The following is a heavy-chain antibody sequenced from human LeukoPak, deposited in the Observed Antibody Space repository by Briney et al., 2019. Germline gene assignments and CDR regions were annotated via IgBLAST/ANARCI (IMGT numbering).Heavy chain of an antibody. Sequence: GGSLRLSCAASGFTFSSYGMHWVRQAPGKGLEWVAVIWYDGSNKYCADSVKGRFTISRDNSKNTLYLQMNSLRAEDTAVYYCARGGSSSISVDYWGQGTLVTVSS. CDR1: GFTFSSYG. J-gene: IGHJ4*02. V-gene: IGHV3-33*01. CDR3: ARGGSSSISVDY. D-gene: IGHD6-6*01. CDR2: IWYDGSNK.